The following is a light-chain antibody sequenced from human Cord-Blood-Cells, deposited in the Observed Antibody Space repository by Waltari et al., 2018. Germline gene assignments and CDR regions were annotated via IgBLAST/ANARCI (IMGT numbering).Light chain of an antibody. V-gene: IGKV4-1*01. Sequence: DIVMTQSPDSLAVSLCERATINCQSSQSVLYSSNNKNYLAWYQQKPGQPPKLLIYWASTRETGVPERCSGSGLGTDFTHTISSLQAEDVAVYYGQQYYSTAMYTFGQGTKLEIK. J-gene: IGKJ2*01. CDR2: WAS. CDR1: QSVLYSSNNKNY. CDR3: QQYYSTAMYT.